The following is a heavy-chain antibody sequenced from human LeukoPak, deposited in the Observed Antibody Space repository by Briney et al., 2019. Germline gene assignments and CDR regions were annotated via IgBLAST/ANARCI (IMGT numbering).Heavy chain of an antibody. CDR2: IHYSGST. J-gene: IGHJ5*02. Sequence: SGTLSLTCTVSGGSISSGDYYWSWIRQPPGTGLEWIGYIHYSGSTYYGPFLKSRVTMSVDTSQNQFSLKLSSVTAADTAVYYCARGGGHCSGGNCYSLWFDPWGQGTLVTVSS. CDR3: ARGGGHCSGGNCYSLWFDP. D-gene: IGHD2-15*01. CDR1: GGSISSGDYY. V-gene: IGHV4-30-4*01.